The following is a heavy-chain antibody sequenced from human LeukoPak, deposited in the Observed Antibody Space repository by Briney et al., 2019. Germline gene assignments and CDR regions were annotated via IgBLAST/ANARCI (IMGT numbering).Heavy chain of an antibody. CDR1: GYTFTGYY. Sequence: ASVKVSCKTSGYTFTGYYLHWVRQAPGQGLEWMGWINPNSGGTKYAQKFQGRVTMTRATSISTAYMELSSLTPDDTAVYFCARDDSFQFDSWGQGTLVTVSS. J-gene: IGHJ4*02. D-gene: IGHD5-18*01. CDR3: ARDDSFQFDS. V-gene: IGHV1-2*02. CDR2: INPNSGGT.